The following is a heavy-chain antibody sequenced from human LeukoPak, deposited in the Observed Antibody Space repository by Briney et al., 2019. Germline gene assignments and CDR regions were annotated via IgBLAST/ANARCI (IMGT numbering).Heavy chain of an antibody. Sequence: GASVKVSCKASGYTFTSYAIQWVRQAPGQRLEWMGWINTVNGNTKYSQKFQDRVTITRDTSASTAYMVLGSLRSEDTAVYYCARSLGGGNLVAWFDPWGPGTLVTVSS. CDR3: ARSLGGGNLVAWFDP. V-gene: IGHV1-3*04. J-gene: IGHJ5*02. D-gene: IGHD4-23*01. CDR1: GYTFTSYA. CDR2: INTVNGNT.